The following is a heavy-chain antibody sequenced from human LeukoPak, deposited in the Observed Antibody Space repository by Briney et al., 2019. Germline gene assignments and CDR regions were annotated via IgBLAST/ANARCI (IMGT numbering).Heavy chain of an antibody. CDR3: VKALRWEVYYMDV. J-gene: IGHJ6*03. V-gene: IGHV3-23*01. CDR1: GFIFSDYA. CDR2: ISPGGGFT. Sequence: GGSLRLSCAASGFIFSDYAMSWVRQAPGKGLEWVSGISPGGGFTYYADSVEGRFTISRDNSKNTLFLQMTSLRPEDTDVYSCVKALRWEVYYMDVWGEGTTVTVSS. D-gene: IGHD1-26*01.